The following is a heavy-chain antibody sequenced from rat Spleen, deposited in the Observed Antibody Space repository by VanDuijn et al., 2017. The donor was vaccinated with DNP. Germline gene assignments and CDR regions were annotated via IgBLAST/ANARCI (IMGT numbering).Heavy chain of an antibody. CDR2: ISPSGGST. J-gene: IGHJ2*01. Sequence: EVQLVESGGGLVQPGRSLKLSCAASGFTFSNYGMHWIRQAPTKGLEWVASISPSGGSTYYRDSVRGRFTISRDNGKNTLYLQMDSLRSEDTATYYCTRLQSLFDNWGQGVMVTVSS. V-gene: IGHV5-19*01. CDR1: GFTFSNYG. CDR3: TRLQSLFDN.